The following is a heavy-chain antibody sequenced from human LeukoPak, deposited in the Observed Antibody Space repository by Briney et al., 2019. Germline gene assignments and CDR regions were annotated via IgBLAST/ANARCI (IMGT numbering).Heavy chain of an antibody. CDR3: ARPLYSSSWCFQH. J-gene: IGHJ1*01. Sequence: GESLKISFKASGYKFTSYWIGRVRQLPGEGLEWVRIIYPGDSDTRYSPSFQGQVTISADKSISNAYLQWSSLKASDNAMYYCARPLYSSSWCFQHWGQGTLVTVSS. CDR1: GYKFTSYW. D-gene: IGHD6-13*01. CDR2: IYPGDSDT. V-gene: IGHV5-51*01.